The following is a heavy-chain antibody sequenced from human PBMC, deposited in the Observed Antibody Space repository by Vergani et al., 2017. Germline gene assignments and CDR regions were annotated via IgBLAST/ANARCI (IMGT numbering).Heavy chain of an antibody. CDR2: IKRDGTET. Sequence: EVHLEESGGGLVQPGGSLRLSCAASGFTFGDYYMAWIRLAPGKGLDWVASIKRDGTETFYVDSVKGRFTISRDNAKTTLYLQMNSLRDEYRGVYYCAIISGGSAPYLHYWGQGTLVTVAS. J-gene: IGHJ1*01. D-gene: IGHD2-15*01. CDR1: GFTFGDYY. V-gene: IGHV3-7*01. CDR3: AIISGGSAPYLHY.